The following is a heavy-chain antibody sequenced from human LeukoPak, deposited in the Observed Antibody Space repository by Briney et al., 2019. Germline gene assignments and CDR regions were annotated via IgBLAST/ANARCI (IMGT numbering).Heavy chain of an antibody. J-gene: IGHJ5*01. CDR1: GFTFSSYS. CDR3: GRWGVNAGLDS. D-gene: IGHD3-10*01. V-gene: IGHV3-48*04. Sequence: PGGSLRLSCAASGFTFSSYSINWVRQAPGKGLEWVSYISSTSSAIYYADSVKGRFTVSKDNAKNSVYLQMNSLRVEDTGIYYCGRWGVNAGLDSWGQGTLVSVSA. CDR2: ISSTSSAI.